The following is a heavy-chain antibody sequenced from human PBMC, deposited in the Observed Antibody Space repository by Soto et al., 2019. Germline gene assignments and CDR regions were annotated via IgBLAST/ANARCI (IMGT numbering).Heavy chain of an antibody. J-gene: IGHJ3*01. CDR1: GFTFSDNL. CDR3: ARAILSVGPRANDAFDV. Sequence: QVQLVQSGAEVRKPGASVNISCRASGFTFSDNLINWVRQAPGQSLEWVGWINPDNGSTRYSQTFQGKVTISRHSAASIAYVEVTDLTSEDTPVYYCARAILSVGPRANDAFDVWGQGTMVIVSS. CDR2: INPDNGST. V-gene: IGHV1-3*01. D-gene: IGHD2-8*02.